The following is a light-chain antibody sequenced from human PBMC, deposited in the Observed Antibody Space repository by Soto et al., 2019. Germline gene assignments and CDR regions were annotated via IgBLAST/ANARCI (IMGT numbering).Light chain of an antibody. CDR2: EVS. V-gene: IGLV2-23*02. CDR1: SSDVGSYNL. CDR3: CSYAGSSTLV. Sequence: QSALTQPASVSGSSGQPITISCTGTSSDVGSYNLVSWYQQHPGKAPKLMIYEVSKRPSGVSNRFSGSKSGNTASLTISGLQAEDEADYYCCSYAGSSTLVFGGGTKLTVL. J-gene: IGLJ2*01.